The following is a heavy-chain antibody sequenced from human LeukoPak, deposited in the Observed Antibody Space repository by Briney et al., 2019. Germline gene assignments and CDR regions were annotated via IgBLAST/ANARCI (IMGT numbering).Heavy chain of an antibody. D-gene: IGHD3-9*01. CDR2: VSAYNGNT. CDR3: ARLNYDILTGYPNWFDP. J-gene: IGHJ5*02. Sequence: ASVKVSCKASGYTFTSYGISWVRQAPGQGLEWMGWVSAYNGNTNYAQKLQGGVTMTTDTSTSTAYMELRSLRSDDTAVYYCARLNYDILTGYPNWFDPWGQGTLVTVSS. CDR1: GYTFTSYG. V-gene: IGHV1-18*01.